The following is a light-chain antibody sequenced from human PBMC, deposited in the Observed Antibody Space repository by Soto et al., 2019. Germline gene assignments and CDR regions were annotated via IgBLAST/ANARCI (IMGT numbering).Light chain of an antibody. V-gene: IGKV1-5*01. CDR1: QSISSR. CDR3: QQYNSYPCT. J-gene: IGKJ1*01. CDR2: DAS. Sequence: DIQMTQSPSTLSAFVGDRVTITCRASQSISSRLAWYQQNPGKAPKFMLYDASSLESGVPSRFSGSGSGTEFTLTISSLQPDDFATYYCQQYNSYPCTFGQATKVEIK.